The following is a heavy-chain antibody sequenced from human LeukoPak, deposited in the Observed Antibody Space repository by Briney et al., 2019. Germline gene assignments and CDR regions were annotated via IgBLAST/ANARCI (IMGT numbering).Heavy chain of an antibody. Sequence: GGSLRLSCAASGFTFSSYSMNWVRRAPGKGLEWVSYISSSSSTIYYADSVKGRFTIYRDNAKNSLYLQMNSLRAEDTAVYYCARVRAEGDYWGQGTLVTVSS. CDR3: ARVRAEGDY. V-gene: IGHV3-48*01. J-gene: IGHJ4*02. CDR1: GFTFSSYS. CDR2: ISSSSSTI.